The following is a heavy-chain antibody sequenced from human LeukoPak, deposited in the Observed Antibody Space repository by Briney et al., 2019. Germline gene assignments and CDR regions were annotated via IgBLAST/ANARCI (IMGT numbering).Heavy chain of an antibody. D-gene: IGHD6-13*01. CDR2: INPNSGGP. V-gene: IGHV1-2*02. J-gene: IGHJ4*02. CDR3: AIEWVAAAGTGFDY. CDR1: GYTFTRYY. Sequence: GASVKVSCKASGYTFTRYYMHWVRQAPGPGLESVGWINPNSGGPNYAQKFQGRVTMTRDTSISTAYMELSRLRSDDTAVYYCAIEWVAAAGTGFDYWGQGTLVTVSS.